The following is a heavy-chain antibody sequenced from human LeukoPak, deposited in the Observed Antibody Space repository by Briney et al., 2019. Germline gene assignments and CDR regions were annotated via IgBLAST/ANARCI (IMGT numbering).Heavy chain of an antibody. CDR2: TYTSGSN. J-gene: IGHJ5*02. V-gene: IGHV4-4*07. CDR3: ARSSRIAAALDWFDP. D-gene: IGHD6-13*01. Sequence: SETLSLTCTVSGGSISSYYWSWIRQPAGKGLEWIGRTYTSGSNNYNPSLKSRVTMSVDTSKNQFSLKLSSVTAADTAVYYCARSSRIAAALDWFDPWGQGTLVTVSS. CDR1: GGSISSYY.